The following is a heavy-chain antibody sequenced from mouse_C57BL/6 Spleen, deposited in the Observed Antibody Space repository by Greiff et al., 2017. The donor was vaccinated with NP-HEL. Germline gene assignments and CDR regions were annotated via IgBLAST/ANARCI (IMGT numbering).Heavy chain of an antibody. CDR3: ARAEYSDFDY. CDR1: GYAFSSSW. CDR2: IYPGDGAT. J-gene: IGHJ2*01. D-gene: IGHD5-1*01. Sequence: VKVVESGPELVKPGASVKISCKASGYAFSSSWMNWVKQRPGKGLEWIGRIYPGDGATNYNGTLKGKGTLTADKYSSTAYKQLSSLTSEDSAVYYCARAEYSDFDYWGQGTTLTVSS. V-gene: IGHV1-82*01.